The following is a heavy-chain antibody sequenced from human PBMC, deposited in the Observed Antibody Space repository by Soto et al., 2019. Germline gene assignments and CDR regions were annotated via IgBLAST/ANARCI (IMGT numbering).Heavy chain of an antibody. CDR1: DFAFRLHG. D-gene: IGHD3-10*01. Sequence: QVHVVESGGGVVQPGGSLTLSCSVSDFAFRLHGIHWVRHTPGKGLEWVAMIWHDGTRKYFRDSVRGRFTISRDSAKNKVYLQMNNLRGDDSALYFCARDRSSSYSYAMDLWGQGTTVTVSS. J-gene: IGHJ6*02. CDR3: ARDRSSSYSYAMDL. V-gene: IGHV3-33*01. CDR2: IWHDGTRK.